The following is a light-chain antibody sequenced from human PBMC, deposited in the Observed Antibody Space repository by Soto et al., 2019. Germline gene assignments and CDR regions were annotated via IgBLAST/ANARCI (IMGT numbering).Light chain of an antibody. Sequence: QSALAQPPSASGSPGQSVTISCTGTSSDVGDNYVSWYQQHLGKAPQLIIYDDTLRPSGVPYRFSGNNSGNTASLTVSGLPADDEADYYCRASAGSNTFVFGTGTKLTVL. J-gene: IGLJ1*01. V-gene: IGLV2-8*01. CDR2: DDT. CDR3: RASAGSNTFV. CDR1: SSDVGDNY.